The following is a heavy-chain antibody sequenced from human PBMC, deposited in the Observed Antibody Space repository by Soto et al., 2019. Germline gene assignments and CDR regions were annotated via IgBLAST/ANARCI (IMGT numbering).Heavy chain of an antibody. CDR1: GFTFSSYA. Sequence: PGGSLRLSCAASGFTFSSYAMSWVRQAPGKGLEWVSAISGSGGSTYYADYVKGRFTISRDNSKNTLYLQMNSLRAEDTAVYYCAKDKEDSSGWYFDYYYYGMDVWGQGTTVTVSS. V-gene: IGHV3-23*01. CDR2: ISGSGGST. D-gene: IGHD6-19*01. J-gene: IGHJ6*02. CDR3: AKDKEDSSGWYFDYYYYGMDV.